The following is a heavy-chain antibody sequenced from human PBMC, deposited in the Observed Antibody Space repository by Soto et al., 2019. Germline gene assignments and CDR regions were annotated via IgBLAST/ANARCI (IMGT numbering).Heavy chain of an antibody. CDR2: ISGSGGST. V-gene: IGHV3-23*01. CDR1: GFTFSSYA. D-gene: IGHD5-12*01. J-gene: IGHJ6*02. Sequence: PGGSLRLSCAASGFTFSSYAMSWVRQAPGKGLEWVSAISGSGGSTYYADSVKGRFTISRDNSKNTLYLQMNSLRAEDTAVYYCAKVSGYDSPYYYGMDVWGQGTTVTVSS. CDR3: AKVSGYDSPYYYGMDV.